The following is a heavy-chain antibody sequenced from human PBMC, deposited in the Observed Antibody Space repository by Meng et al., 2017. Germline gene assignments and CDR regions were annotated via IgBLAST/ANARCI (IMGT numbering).Heavy chain of an antibody. CDR1: GYTFTSYA. CDR3: ATRGNPYLDC. V-gene: IGHV1-3*01. J-gene: IGHJ4*02. CDR2: INAGNGNT. Sequence: QVQLLQSGAGVKKPGASVKVSCKASGYTFTSYAMHWVRQAPGQRLEWMGWINAGNGNTKYSQKFQGRVTITRDTSASTAYMELRSLTSDDTAVYYCATRGNPYLDCWGQGTLVTVSS.